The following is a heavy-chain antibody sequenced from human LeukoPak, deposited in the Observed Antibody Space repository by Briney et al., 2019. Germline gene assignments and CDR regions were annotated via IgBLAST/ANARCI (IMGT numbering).Heavy chain of an antibody. Sequence: ASVKVSCKASGYTFTGYYIHWVRQAPGQGLEWMGRINPDSGGTNFAQRFQGRVTITRDTSIRTAYMELSRLRSDDTAVYYCARELGGSYNWFDPWGQGTLVTVSS. J-gene: IGHJ5*02. CDR1: GYTFTGYY. CDR2: INPDSGGT. V-gene: IGHV1-2*06. CDR3: ARELGGSYNWFDP. D-gene: IGHD3-16*01.